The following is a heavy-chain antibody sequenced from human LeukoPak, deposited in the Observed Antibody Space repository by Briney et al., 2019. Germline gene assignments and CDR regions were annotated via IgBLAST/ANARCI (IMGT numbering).Heavy chain of an antibody. CDR3: AKEALY. CDR1: GFTFSNYW. Sequence: GGSLRLSCAASGFTFSNYWMHWVRQAPGKGLVWVSRINSDGINTSYADSVKGRFTISRDNSKNTLYLQMNSLRAEDTAVYYCAKEALYWGQGTLVTVSS. CDR2: INSDGINT. J-gene: IGHJ4*02. V-gene: IGHV3-74*01.